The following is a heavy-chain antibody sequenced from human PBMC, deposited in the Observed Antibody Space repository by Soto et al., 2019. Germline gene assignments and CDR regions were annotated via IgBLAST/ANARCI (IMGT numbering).Heavy chain of an antibody. D-gene: IGHD2-15*01. CDR2: INPDNGNT. V-gene: IGHV1-3*01. J-gene: IGHJ5*02. Sequence: ASVKVSCKASGYTFTRYTMNWVRQAPGQRLEWMGWINPDNGNTKSSQKFQDRVIITRDTSASTAYMDLSSLRSEDTAVYYCAGGIATGQLDPWGQGTLVTSPQ. CDR3: AGGIATGQLDP. CDR1: GYTFTRYT.